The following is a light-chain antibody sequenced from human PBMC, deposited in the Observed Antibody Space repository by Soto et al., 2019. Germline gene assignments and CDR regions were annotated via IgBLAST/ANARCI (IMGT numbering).Light chain of an antibody. V-gene: IGLV1-47*01. CDR2: RNN. CDR1: TSNIGANP. Sequence: QSVLTQPPSVSGTPGQRVIISCSGSTSNIGANPVNWYQQLPGTAPKLLIFRNNQRPSGVPDRFSGSKSDTSASLAISGLRSEDEADYFCAAWDDSLSRVVFGGGTKLTVL. CDR3: AAWDDSLSRVV. J-gene: IGLJ3*02.